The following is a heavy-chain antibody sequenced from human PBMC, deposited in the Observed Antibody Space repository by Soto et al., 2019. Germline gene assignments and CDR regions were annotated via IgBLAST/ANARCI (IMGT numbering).Heavy chain of an antibody. CDR2: IYHSGST. CDR1: GGSISSSNW. J-gene: IGHJ6*02. Sequence: QVQLQESGPGLVKPSGTLSLTCAVSGGSISSSNWWSWVRQPPGKGLEWIGEIYHSGSTNYIPSLKNRVTISVDKSKNQFSLKLSSVTAADTAVYYCATTNYYYYGMDVWGQGTTVTVSS. CDR3: ATTNYYYYGMDV. V-gene: IGHV4-4*02.